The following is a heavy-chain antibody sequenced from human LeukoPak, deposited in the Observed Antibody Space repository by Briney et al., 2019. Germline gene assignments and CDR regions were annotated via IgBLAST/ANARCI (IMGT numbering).Heavy chain of an antibody. J-gene: IGHJ6*03. Sequence: SETLSLTCTVSGVSIRSSTYYWGWIHQPPGKGLEWIGSIYYSGSTYYNPSLKSRVTISVDTSKNQFSLKLSSVTAADTAVYYCARLSQFGVLRFSYYMDVWGKGTTVTVSS. CDR2: IYYSGST. CDR3: ARLSQFGVLRFSYYMDV. D-gene: IGHD3-3*01. CDR1: GVSIRSSTYY. V-gene: IGHV4-39*07.